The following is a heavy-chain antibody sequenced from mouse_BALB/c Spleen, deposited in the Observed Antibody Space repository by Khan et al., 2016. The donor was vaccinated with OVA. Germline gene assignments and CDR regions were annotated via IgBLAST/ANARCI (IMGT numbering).Heavy chain of an antibody. CDR2: INTYTGEP. Sequence: QVQLKQSGPELMKPGETVKISCKASGYTFTNCGMNWVKQAPGKGLKWMGWINTYTGEPTYADDFKGRFAFSLETSASTAYLQINNLKNEDTATYFCARPPYFSYGMDYWGQGTSVTVSS. J-gene: IGHJ4*01. CDR1: GYTFTNCG. D-gene: IGHD2-10*01. V-gene: IGHV9-3-1*01. CDR3: ARPPYFSYGMDY.